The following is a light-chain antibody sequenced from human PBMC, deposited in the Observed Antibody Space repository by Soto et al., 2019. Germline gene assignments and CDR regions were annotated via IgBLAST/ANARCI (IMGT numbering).Light chain of an antibody. CDR3: QQYNSYPIT. V-gene: IGKV1-5*01. J-gene: IGKJ5*01. CDR2: DAS. CDR1: QSISSW. Sequence: IQMTQSPSTLSASVKKKNTNTCRASQSISSWLAWYQQKPGKAPKLLIYDASSLESGVPSRFSGSGSGTEFTLTISSLQPDDFATYYCQQYNSYPITFGQGTRLEIK.